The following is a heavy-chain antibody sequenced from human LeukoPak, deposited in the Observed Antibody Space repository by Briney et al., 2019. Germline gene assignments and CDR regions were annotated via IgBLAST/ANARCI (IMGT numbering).Heavy chain of an antibody. Sequence: GGSLRLSCAASEFSVGSNYMTWVRQAPGKGLEWVSLIYSGGSTYYADSVKGRFTISRDNSKNTLYLQMNSLRVEDTGVYYCASWGEGALDNWGQGTLVTVSS. CDR3: ASWGEGALDN. J-gene: IGHJ4*02. D-gene: IGHD1-26*01. CDR1: EFSVGSNY. V-gene: IGHV3-66*01. CDR2: IYSGGST.